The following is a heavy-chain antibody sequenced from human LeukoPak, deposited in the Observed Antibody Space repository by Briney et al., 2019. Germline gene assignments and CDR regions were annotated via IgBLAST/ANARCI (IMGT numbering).Heavy chain of an antibody. D-gene: IGHD2-15*01. J-gene: IGHJ5*02. CDR2: IIPIFGTA. CDR1: GGTFSSYA. V-gene: IGHV1-69*13. CDR3: ARDRYCSGGSCYSAGWFDP. Sequence: ASVKVSCKASGGTFSSYAISWVRQAPGQGLEWMGGIIPIFGTANYAQKSQGRVTITADESTSTAYMGLSSLRSEDTAVYYCARDRYCSGGSCYSAGWFDPWGQGTLVTVSS.